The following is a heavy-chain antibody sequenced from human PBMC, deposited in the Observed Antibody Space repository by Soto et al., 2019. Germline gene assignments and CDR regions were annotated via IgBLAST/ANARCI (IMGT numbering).Heavy chain of an antibody. CDR1: GFTFSSYG. D-gene: IGHD4-17*01. V-gene: IGHV3-33*08. J-gene: IGHJ4*02. CDR2: IWYDGSNK. CDR3: ARDNLGMTTVTMIFDY. Sequence: GGSLRLSCAASGFTFSSYGMHWVRQAPGKGLEWVAVIWYDGSNKYYADSVKGRFTISRDNSKNTLYLQMNSLRAEDTAVYYCARDNLGMTTVTMIFDYWGQGTLVTVSS.